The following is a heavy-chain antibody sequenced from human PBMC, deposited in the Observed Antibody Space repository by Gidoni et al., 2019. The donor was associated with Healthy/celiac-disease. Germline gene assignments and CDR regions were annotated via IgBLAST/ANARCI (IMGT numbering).Heavy chain of an antibody. D-gene: IGHD6-19*01. Sequence: EVQLLESGGGLVQPGGSLRLSCAAYGFTFSSYAMSWVRQAPGKGLEWVSAISGSGGSTYYADSVKGRFTISRDNSKNTLYLQMNSLRAEDTAVYYCAKDFRGSGWIEGNDYWGQGTLVTVSS. J-gene: IGHJ4*02. CDR1: GFTFSSYA. V-gene: IGHV3-23*01. CDR3: AKDFRGSGWIEGNDY. CDR2: ISGSGGST.